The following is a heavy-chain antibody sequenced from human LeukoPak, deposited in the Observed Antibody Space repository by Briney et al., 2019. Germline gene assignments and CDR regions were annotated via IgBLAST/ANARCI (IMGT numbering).Heavy chain of an antibody. CDR3: ARVESYYYDSSGRGGWFDP. Sequence: SETLSLTCTVSGGSISSYYWSWIRQPPGKGLEWIGYINYSGSTNYNPSLKSRVTISVDTSKNQFSLKLSSVTAADTAVYYCARVESYYYDSSGRGGWFDPWGQGTLVTVSS. J-gene: IGHJ5*02. V-gene: IGHV4-59*13. D-gene: IGHD3-22*01. CDR2: INYSGST. CDR1: GGSISSYY.